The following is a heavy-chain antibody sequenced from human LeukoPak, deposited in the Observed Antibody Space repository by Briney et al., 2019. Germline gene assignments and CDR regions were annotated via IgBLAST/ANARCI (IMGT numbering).Heavy chain of an antibody. V-gene: IGHV1-8*01. J-gene: IGHJ6*02. CDR3: ARGAIFGVAPRGYGMDV. CDR2: MNPNSGGT. D-gene: IGHD3-3*01. Sequence: ASVKVSCKASGYTFTIYDINWVRQAPGQGLEWVGWMNPNSGGTDYAQKFQGRVTMTRDTSIGTLYMELNSLRSEDTAVYYCARGAIFGVAPRGYGMDVWGQGTAVTVSS. CDR1: GYTFTIYD.